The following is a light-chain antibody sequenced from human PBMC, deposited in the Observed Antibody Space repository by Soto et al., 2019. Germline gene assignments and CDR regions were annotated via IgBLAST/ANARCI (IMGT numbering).Light chain of an antibody. V-gene: IGKV2-28*01. CDR1: QSLLHSDGYNY. CDR3: MQALQTPLT. Sequence: DVVMTQSQLSLPVTPGEPASISCRSSQSLLHSDGYNYLVWFLQMPGQSPQVLIYLGSNRAPGVPVRFSCSGSGTDCKLKISRVEAEDVGVYDCMQALQTPLTFGGGTNVDIE. J-gene: IGKJ4*01. CDR2: LGS.